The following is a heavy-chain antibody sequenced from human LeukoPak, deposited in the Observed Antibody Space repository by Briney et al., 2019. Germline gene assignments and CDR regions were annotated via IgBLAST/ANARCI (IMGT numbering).Heavy chain of an antibody. CDR1: GFTFSDYS. J-gene: IGHJ3*01. CDR3: ASFGSGSNLDPFDL. CDR2: ITSSSSYI. V-gene: IGHV3-21*01. Sequence: PGGSLRLSCTASGFTFSDYSMNWVRQAPGKGLEWVSSITSSSSYIKTADSAKGRFTISRDNAKNSLYLQMNSLRAEDTAVYYCASFGSGSNLDPFDLWGQGTMVTVSS. D-gene: IGHD3-10*01.